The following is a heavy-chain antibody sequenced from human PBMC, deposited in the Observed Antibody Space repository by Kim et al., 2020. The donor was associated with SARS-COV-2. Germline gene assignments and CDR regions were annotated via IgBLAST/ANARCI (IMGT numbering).Heavy chain of an antibody. J-gene: IGHJ6*02. CDR2: INAGNGNT. CDR3: ARVGYSSDYIYYYYGMDV. CDR1: GYTFTSYA. V-gene: IGHV1-3*01. Sequence: ASVKVSCKASGYTFTSYAMHWVRQAPGQRLEWMGWINAGNGNTKYSQKFQGRVTITRDTSASTAYMELSSLRSEDTAVYYCARVGYSSDYIYYYYGMDVWRQVTTVTVSS. D-gene: IGHD6-19*01.